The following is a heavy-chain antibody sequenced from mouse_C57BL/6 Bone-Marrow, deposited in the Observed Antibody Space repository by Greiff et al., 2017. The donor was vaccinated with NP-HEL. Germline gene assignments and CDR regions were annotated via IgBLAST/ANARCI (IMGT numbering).Heavy chain of an antibody. Sequence: VQLKESGPELVKPGASVKISCKASGYSFTGYYMNWVKQSPEKSLEWIGEINPSTGGTTYNQKFKAKATLTVDKSSSTAYMQLKSLTSEDSAVYYCARGIITTVVDFDYWGQGTTLTVSS. V-gene: IGHV1-42*01. J-gene: IGHJ2*01. CDR3: ARGIITTVVDFDY. D-gene: IGHD1-1*01. CDR1: GYSFTGYY. CDR2: INPSTGGT.